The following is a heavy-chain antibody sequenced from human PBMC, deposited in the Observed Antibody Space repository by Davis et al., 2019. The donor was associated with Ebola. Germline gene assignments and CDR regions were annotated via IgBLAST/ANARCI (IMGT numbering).Heavy chain of an antibody. CDR2: INPNDGWT. CDR1: GGSFSDYA. V-gene: IGHV1-46*03. D-gene: IGHD5-12*01. J-gene: IGHJ3*02. CDR3: TTPGGQDSGYDVFDI. Sequence: ASVKVSCKASGGSFSDYAIGWVRQAPGQGLEWMGMINPNDGWTIYAQKFQGRVTVTRDTSTTTVYMDLSSLRSEDTALYYCTTPGGQDSGYDVFDIWGQGTMVTVSS.